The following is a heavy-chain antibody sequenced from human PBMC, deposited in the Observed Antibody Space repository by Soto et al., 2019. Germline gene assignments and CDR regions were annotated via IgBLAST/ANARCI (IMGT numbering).Heavy chain of an antibody. V-gene: IGHV1-2*02. Sequence: ASVKVSCKASGYTFTGYYMHWVRQAPGQGLEWMGWINPNSGGTNYAQKFQGRVTMTRDTSISTAYMELSRLRSDDTAVYYCARDRLRFLEWLLYFHGMDVWGQGTTVTVSS. CDR3: ARDRLRFLEWLLYFHGMDV. CDR1: GYTFTGYY. D-gene: IGHD3-3*01. J-gene: IGHJ6*02. CDR2: INPNSGGT.